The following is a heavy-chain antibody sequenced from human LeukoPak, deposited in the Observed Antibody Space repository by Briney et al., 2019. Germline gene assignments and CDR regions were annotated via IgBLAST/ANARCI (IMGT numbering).Heavy chain of an antibody. D-gene: IGHD2-2*01. Sequence: SETLSLTCAVYGGSFSGYYWGRIRLPPGKGLEWIGEINHSGSTNYNPSLKSRVTISVDTSKNQFSLKLSSVTAADTAVYYCARGGDCSSTSCSFDYWGQGTLVTVSS. J-gene: IGHJ4*02. V-gene: IGHV4-34*01. CDR2: INHSGST. CDR1: GGSFSGYY. CDR3: ARGGDCSSTSCSFDY.